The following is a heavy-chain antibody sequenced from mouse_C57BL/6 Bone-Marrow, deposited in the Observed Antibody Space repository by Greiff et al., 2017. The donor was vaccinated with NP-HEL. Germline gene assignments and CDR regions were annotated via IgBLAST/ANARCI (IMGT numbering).Heavy chain of an antibody. D-gene: IGHD2-4*01. J-gene: IGHJ3*01. CDR2: IDPSDSYT. V-gene: IGHV1-69*01. CDR3: AVDYDGWFAY. Sequence: QVQLQQPGAELVMPGASVKLSCKASGYTFTSYWMHWVKQRPGQGLEWIGEIDPSDSYTNYNQKFKGKSILSVDKSSSTSYMQLSSLTSEDSAVYYCAVDYDGWFAYWGQGTLVTVSA. CDR1: GYTFTSYW.